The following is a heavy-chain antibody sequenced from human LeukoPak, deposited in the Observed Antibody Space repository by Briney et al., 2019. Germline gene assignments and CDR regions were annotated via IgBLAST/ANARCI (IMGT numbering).Heavy chain of an antibody. CDR2: IWYDGSKR. CDR1: GFTFSDAW. D-gene: IGHD3-10*01. Sequence: GGSLRLSCAASGFTFSDAWMSWVRQAPGKGLEWVAIIWYDGSKRYNVDSVKGRFTISRDSSKNTVYLQMNSLRVEDTAMYCCARGSFGPDYWGQGTLVTVSS. V-gene: IGHV3-33*08. CDR3: ARGSFGPDY. J-gene: IGHJ4*02.